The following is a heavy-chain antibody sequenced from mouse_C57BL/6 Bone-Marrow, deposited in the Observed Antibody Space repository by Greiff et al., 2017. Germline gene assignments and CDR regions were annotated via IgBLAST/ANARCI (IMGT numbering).Heavy chain of an antibody. D-gene: IGHD1-1*01. J-gene: IGHJ1*03. Sequence: EVQGVESGGGLVKPGGSLKLSCAASGFTFSDYGMHWVRQAPEKGLEWVAYISSGSSTIYYADTVKGRFTISRDNAKNTLFLQMNSLRSEDTAMYYCARRNYGSSYCYWYFDVWGTGTTVTVSS. CDR2: ISSGSSTI. CDR1: GFTFSDYG. CDR3: ARRNYGSSYCYWYFDV. V-gene: IGHV5-17*01.